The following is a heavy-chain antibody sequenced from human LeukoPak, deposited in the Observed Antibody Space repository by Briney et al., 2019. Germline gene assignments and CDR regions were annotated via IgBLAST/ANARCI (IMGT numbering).Heavy chain of an antibody. Sequence: SETLSLTCTVSGGSISSYYWSWIRQPPGKGLEWIGYIYYSGSTNYNPSLKSRVTISVDTSKNQFSLKLSSVTAADTAVYYCARAPYCSGGSCYRPGSWFDPWSQGTLVTVSS. D-gene: IGHD2-15*01. J-gene: IGHJ5*02. CDR2: IYYSGST. CDR3: ARAPYCSGGSCYRPGSWFDP. CDR1: GGSISSYY. V-gene: IGHV4-59*01.